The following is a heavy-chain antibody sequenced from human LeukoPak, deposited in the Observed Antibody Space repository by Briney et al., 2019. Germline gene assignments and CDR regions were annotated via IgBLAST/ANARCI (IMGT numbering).Heavy chain of an antibody. V-gene: IGHV4-59*01. CDR2: IYNSGST. CDR3: ARELLIDNWFDP. Sequence: SETLSLTCTVSGGSISSYYWSWIRQPPGKGLEWIGYIYNSGSTNYNPSLKSRVTISVDTSKNQFSLKLSSVTAADTAVYYCARELLIDNWFDPWGQGTLVTVSS. J-gene: IGHJ5*02. D-gene: IGHD3-10*01. CDR1: GGSISSYY.